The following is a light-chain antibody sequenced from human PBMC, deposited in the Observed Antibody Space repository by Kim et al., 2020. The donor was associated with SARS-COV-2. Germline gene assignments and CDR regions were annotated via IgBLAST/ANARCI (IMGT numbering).Light chain of an antibody. CDR3: AAWDDSLNGYV. V-gene: IGLV1-44*01. CDR1: SSNIGSNT. CDR2: SNN. Sequence: GQRFTISCSGSSSNIGSNTVNWYQQLPGTAPKLLIYSNNQRPSWVPDRFSGSKSGTSASLAISGLQSEDEADYYCAAWDDSLNGYVFGTGTKVTVL. J-gene: IGLJ1*01.